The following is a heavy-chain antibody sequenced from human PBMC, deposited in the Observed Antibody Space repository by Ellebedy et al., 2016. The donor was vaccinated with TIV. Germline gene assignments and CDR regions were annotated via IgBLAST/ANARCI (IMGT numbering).Heavy chain of an antibody. CDR3: AREYYYGMDV. CDR1: GCTFSSYS. J-gene: IGHJ6*02. Sequence: GESLKISCAASGCTFSSYSMNGVRQARGKGLERVSYISSSSSIIYYANSVKGRFTITKDNAKNSLYLQMNSLRAEDTAFYYYAREYYYGMDVWGQGTTVTVSS. V-gene: IGHV3-48*01. CDR2: ISSSSSII.